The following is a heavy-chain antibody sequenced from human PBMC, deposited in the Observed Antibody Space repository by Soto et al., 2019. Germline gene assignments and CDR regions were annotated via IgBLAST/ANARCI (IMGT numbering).Heavy chain of an antibody. V-gene: IGHV5-51*01. CDR1: GYTFTNYW. Sequence: XASLKISCKGCGYTFTNYWIAWVRQTPGKGLEWMGIFYPGDSDSRYSQSFQGQVTFSVDKSINTAYLQWSTLKASDTAMYYCARFDGGVATYFDYWGQGTLVTASS. CDR2: FYPGDSDS. J-gene: IGHJ4*02. D-gene: IGHD5-12*01. CDR3: ARFDGGVATYFDY.